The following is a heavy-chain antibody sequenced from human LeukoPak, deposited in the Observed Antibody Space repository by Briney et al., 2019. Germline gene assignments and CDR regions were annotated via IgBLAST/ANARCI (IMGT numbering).Heavy chain of an antibody. CDR3: ARDLSSGYYLGDAFDI. CDR2: ISAYNGNT. Sequence: ASVKVSCKASGYTFTSYGISWVRQAPGQGLEWMGWISAYNGNTNYAQKLQGRVTMTTDTSTSTAYMELRSLRSDDTAVYYCARDLSSGYYLGDAFDIWGQGTTVTVSS. CDR1: GYTFTSYG. J-gene: IGHJ3*02. D-gene: IGHD3-22*01. V-gene: IGHV1-18*01.